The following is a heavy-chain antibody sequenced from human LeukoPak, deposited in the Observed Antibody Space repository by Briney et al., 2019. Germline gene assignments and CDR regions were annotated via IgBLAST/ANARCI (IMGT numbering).Heavy chain of an antibody. CDR3: ARLMTAAPSTFDP. CDR1: GGSFSGYY. J-gene: IGHJ5*02. D-gene: IGHD2-21*02. V-gene: IGHV4-34*01. CDR2: INHSGST. Sequence: SETLSLTCAVYGGSFSGYYWSWIRQPPGKGLEWIGEINHSGSTNYNPSLKSRVTISVDTSKNQFSLKLSSVTAADTAVYYCARLMTAAPSTFDPWGQGTLVTVSS.